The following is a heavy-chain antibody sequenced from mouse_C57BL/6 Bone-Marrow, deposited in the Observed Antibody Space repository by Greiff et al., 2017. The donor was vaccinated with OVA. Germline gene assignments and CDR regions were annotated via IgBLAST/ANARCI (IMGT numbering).Heavy chain of an antibody. CDR2: IPPNSGST. CDR3: ARVYYGSSYVRFAY. Sequence: QVQLQQPGAELVKPGASVKLSCKASGYTFTSYWMHWVKQRPGQGLEWIGMIPPNSGSTNYNEKFKSKATLTVDKSSSTAYMQLSSLTSEDSAVYYCARVYYGSSYVRFAYWGQGTLVTVSA. CDR1: GYTFTSYW. V-gene: IGHV1-64*01. D-gene: IGHD1-1*01. J-gene: IGHJ3*01.